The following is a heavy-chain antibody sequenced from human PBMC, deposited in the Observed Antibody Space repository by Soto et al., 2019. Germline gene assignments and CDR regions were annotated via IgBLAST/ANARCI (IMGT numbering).Heavy chain of an antibody. Sequence: QVPLVQSGAEVKKPGASVKVSCKASGYTFTNYGIIWVRQAPGQGLEWLGWVSAYNGEKRYAQRVQARFIITTDTSMTTAYMELRSLRSDDTAVYYCSRGTSIPASGDYWGQGTLVTVSS. CDR1: GYTFTNYG. V-gene: IGHV1-18*01. CDR3: SRGTSIPASGDY. CDR2: VSAYNGEK. J-gene: IGHJ4*01. D-gene: IGHD6-6*01.